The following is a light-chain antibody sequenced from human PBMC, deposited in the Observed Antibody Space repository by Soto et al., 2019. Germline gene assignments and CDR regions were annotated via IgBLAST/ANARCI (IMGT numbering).Light chain of an antibody. V-gene: IGKV3-20*01. CDR3: QQYGASVT. CDR1: QGVSSSY. Sequence: EIVLTQSLGTLSLSPGEGATLSCRASQGVSSSYLAWYQHKPGQAPRLLIYGASSRASGIPDRFSGSGSGTDFTLTINRLEPEDFAVYYCQQYGASVTFGPGTKVDLK. CDR2: GAS. J-gene: IGKJ3*01.